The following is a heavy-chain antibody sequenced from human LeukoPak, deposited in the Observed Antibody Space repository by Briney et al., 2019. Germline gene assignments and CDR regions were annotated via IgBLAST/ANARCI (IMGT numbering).Heavy chain of an antibody. CDR1: GFTFSSYA. V-gene: IGHV3-30-3*01. Sequence: GRSLRLSCAASGFTFSSYAMHWVRQAPGKGLEWGAVISYDGSNKYYADSVKGRFTISRDNSKNTLYLQMNSLRAEDTAVYYCARDGVMITFGGVIVIPGPIDYWGQGTLVTVSS. J-gene: IGHJ4*02. CDR3: ARDGVMITFGGVIVIPGPIDY. CDR2: ISYDGSNK. D-gene: IGHD3-16*02.